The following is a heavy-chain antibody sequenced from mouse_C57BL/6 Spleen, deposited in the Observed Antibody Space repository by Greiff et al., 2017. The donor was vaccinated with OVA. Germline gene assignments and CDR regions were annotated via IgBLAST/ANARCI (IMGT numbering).Heavy chain of an antibody. J-gene: IGHJ2*01. CDR1: GFNIENTY. Sequence: VQLQQSVAELVRPGASVKLSCTASGFNIENTYMHWVKQRPEQGLEWIGRIDPANGNTKYAPKFQGKATITADTSSNTAYLQLSSLTSEDTAIYYCARNGNYDYFDYWGQGTTLTVSS. V-gene: IGHV14-3*01. D-gene: IGHD2-1*01. CDR3: ARNGNYDYFDY. CDR2: IDPANGNT.